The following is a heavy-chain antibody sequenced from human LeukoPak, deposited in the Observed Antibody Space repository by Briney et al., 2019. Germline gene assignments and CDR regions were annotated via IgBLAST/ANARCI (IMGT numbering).Heavy chain of an antibody. CDR3: AREDVVVTPTNWFDP. CDR1: GFTFSSYA. CDR2: ISYDGSNK. J-gene: IGHJ5*02. Sequence: PGGSLRLSCAASGFTFSSYAMHWVRQAPGKGLEWVAVISYDGSNKYYADSVKGRFTISRDNSKNTLYLQMNSLRAEDTAVYYCAREDVVVTPTNWFDPWGQGTLVTVSS. V-gene: IGHV3-30*04. D-gene: IGHD2-21*02.